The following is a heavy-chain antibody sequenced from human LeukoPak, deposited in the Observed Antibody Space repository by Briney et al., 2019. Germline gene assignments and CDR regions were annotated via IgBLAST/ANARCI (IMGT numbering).Heavy chain of an antibody. CDR3: ARGQFDYYGSGLRSWFDP. J-gene: IGHJ5*02. CDR2: INHSGST. CDR1: GWSFSGYY. V-gene: IGHV4-34*01. Sequence: PPETLSLTCAVYGWSFSGYYWSWIRQPPGKGLEWIGEINHSGSTNYNPSLKSRVTISVDTSKNQFSLKLSSVTAADTAVYYCARGQFDYYGSGLRSWFDPWGQGTLVTVSS. D-gene: IGHD3-10*01.